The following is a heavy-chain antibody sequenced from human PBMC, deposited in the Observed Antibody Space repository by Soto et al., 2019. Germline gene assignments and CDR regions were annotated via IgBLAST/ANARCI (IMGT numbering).Heavy chain of an antibody. D-gene: IGHD2-2*01. J-gene: IGHJ4*02. CDR2: IYYSGST. CDR1: GGCISSSSFQ. V-gene: IGHV4-39*01. CDR3: ARVPDY. Sequence: SETLALTCTVYGGCISSSSFQWGWIRQPPGKGLEWIGSIYYSGSTYYSPSLKSRVTISVDTSKNQFSLKLSSVTAADTAVYYCARVPDYWGQGILVTVS.